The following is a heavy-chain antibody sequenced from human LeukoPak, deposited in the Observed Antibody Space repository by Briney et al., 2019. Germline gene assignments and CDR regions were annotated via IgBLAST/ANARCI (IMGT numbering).Heavy chain of an antibody. CDR2: IHYSGST. J-gene: IGHJ6*03. D-gene: IGHD3-10*01. CDR3: ARTTMVRGTYYMDV. V-gene: IGHV4-61*01. Sequence: SETLSLTCTVSGDSISSGSYYWSWIRQPPGKGLQWIGCIHYSGSTNYNPSLKSRVTISVDTSKNQFSLKLSSVTAADTAVYYCARTTMVRGTYYMDVWGKGTTVTISS. CDR1: GDSISSGSYY.